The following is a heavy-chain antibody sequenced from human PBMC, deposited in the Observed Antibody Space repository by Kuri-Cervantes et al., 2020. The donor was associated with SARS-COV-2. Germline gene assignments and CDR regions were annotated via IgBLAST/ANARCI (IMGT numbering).Heavy chain of an antibody. CDR1: GFTFSSYA. Sequence: GESLKISCAASGFTFSSYAMHWVRQAPGKGLEWVAVISYDGSNKYYADSVKGRFTISRDNSKNTLYLQMNSLRAEDTAVYYCAKDHYGGIAAFDIWGQGTMVTVSS. CDR3: AKDHYGGIAAFDI. V-gene: IGHV3-30-3*01. D-gene: IGHD4-23*01. CDR2: ISYDGSNK. J-gene: IGHJ3*02.